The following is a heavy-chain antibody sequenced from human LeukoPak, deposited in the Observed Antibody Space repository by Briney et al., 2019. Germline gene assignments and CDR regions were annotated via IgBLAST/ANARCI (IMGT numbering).Heavy chain of an antibody. CDR3: ARDAYDSSGYYLDY. CDR2: INSDGSST. J-gene: IGHJ4*02. CDR1: GFTFRSYS. D-gene: IGHD3-22*01. Sequence: GGSLRLSCAASGFTFRSYSMNWVRQAPGKGLVWVSRINSDGSSTSYADSVKGRFTISRDNAKNTLYLQMNSLRAEDTAVYYCARDAYDSSGYYLDYWGQGTLVTVSS. V-gene: IGHV3-74*01.